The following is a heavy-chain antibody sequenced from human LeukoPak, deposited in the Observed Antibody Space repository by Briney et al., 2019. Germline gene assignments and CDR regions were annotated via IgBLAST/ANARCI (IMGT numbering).Heavy chain of an antibody. Sequence: PSETLSLTCTVSGGPISSYYWSWIRQPPGKGLEWIGYIYYSGSTNYNPSLKSRVTISVDTSKNQFSLKLSSVTAADTAVYYCASFSSWYGFGYWGQGTLVTVSS. V-gene: IGHV4-59*01. D-gene: IGHD6-13*01. CDR1: GGPISSYY. J-gene: IGHJ4*02. CDR2: IYYSGST. CDR3: ASFSSWYGFGY.